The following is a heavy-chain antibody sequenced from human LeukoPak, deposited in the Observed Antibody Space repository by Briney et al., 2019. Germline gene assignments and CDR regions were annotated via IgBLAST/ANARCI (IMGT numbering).Heavy chain of an antibody. CDR3: ARGTGCSGGSCYTLLEDY. J-gene: IGHJ4*02. D-gene: IGHD2-15*01. Sequence: ASVKVSCKASGYTFTSYYMHWVRQAPGQGLEWMGIINPSGGSTSYAQKFQGSVTMTRDTSTSTVYMELSSLRSEDTAVYYCARGTGCSGGSCYTLLEDYWGQGTLVTVSS. CDR2: INPSGGST. V-gene: IGHV1-46*01. CDR1: GYTFTSYY.